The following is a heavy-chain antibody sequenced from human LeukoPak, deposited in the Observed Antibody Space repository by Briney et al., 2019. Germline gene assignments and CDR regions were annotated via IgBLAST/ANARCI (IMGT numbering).Heavy chain of an antibody. CDR2: INHSGST. V-gene: IGHV4-39*07. J-gene: IGHJ5*02. D-gene: IGHD1-14*01. CDR1: GGSISSNSYY. Sequence: PSQTLSLTCTVSGGSISSNSYYWSWIRQPPGKGLEWIGEINHSGSTNYNPSLKSRVTISVDTSKNQFSLKLSSVTAADTAVYYCARGLGGMARRWFDPWGQGTLVTVSS. CDR3: ARGLGGMARRWFDP.